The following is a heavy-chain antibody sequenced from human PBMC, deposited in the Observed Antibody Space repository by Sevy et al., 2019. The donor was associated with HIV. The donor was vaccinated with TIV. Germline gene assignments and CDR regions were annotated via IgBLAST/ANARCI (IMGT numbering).Heavy chain of an antibody. J-gene: IGHJ4*02. D-gene: IGHD1-26*01. CDR3: AISGSSGSYYRRSYYFDY. V-gene: IGHV4-34*01. CDR2: INHSGST. Sequence: SETLSLTCAVYGGSFSGYYWSWIRQPPGKGLEWIGEINHSGSTNYNPSLKSRVTISVDTSKNQCSLKLSPVTAADTAVYYCAISGSSGSYYRRSYYFDYWGQGTLVTVSS. CDR1: GGSFSGYY.